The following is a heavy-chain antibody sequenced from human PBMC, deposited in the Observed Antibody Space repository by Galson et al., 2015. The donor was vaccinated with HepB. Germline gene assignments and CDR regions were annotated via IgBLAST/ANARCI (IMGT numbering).Heavy chain of an antibody. J-gene: IGHJ3*02. CDR1: GGTFSSCA. CDR2: IIPIFGTA. Sequence: SVKVSCKASGGTFSSCAISWVRQAPGQGLEWMGGIIPIFGTANYAQKFQGRVTITADESTSTAYMELSSLRSEDTAVYYCARGVMVLTGYPPDHDAFDIWGQGTMVTVSS. D-gene: IGHD3-9*01. V-gene: IGHV1-69*13. CDR3: ARGVMVLTGYPPDHDAFDI.